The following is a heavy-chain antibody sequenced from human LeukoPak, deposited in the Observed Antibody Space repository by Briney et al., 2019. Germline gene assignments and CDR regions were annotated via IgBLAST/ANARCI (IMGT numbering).Heavy chain of an antibody. CDR3: ARYLGYCSSTSCAYYYYMDV. Sequence: SVRASCKASAGTFSSYAISCVRQAPGQGLEWMGAIIPIFGTANYTQKFQGRVTITADESASTAYMELSSLRSEDTAVYYCARYLGYCSSTSCAYYYYMDVWGKGTTVTVSS. D-gene: IGHD2-2*01. CDR2: IIPIFGTA. V-gene: IGHV1-69*01. J-gene: IGHJ6*03. CDR1: AGTFSSYA.